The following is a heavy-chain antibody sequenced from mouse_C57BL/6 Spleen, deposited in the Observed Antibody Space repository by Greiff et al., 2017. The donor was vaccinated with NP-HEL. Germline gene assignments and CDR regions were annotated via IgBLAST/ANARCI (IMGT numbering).Heavy chain of an antibody. D-gene: IGHD2-4*01. CDR2: INPSSGYT. J-gene: IGHJ4*01. CDR3: ARDEYDVRVDY. CDR1: GYTFTSYW. V-gene: IGHV1-7*01. Sequence: VQLQQSGAELAKPGASVKLSCKASGYTFTSYWMHWVKQRPGQGLEWIGYINPSSGYTKYNQKFKDKATLTAEKSSSTAYMQLSSLTSEDSAVYYCARDEYDVRVDYWGQGTSVTVSS.